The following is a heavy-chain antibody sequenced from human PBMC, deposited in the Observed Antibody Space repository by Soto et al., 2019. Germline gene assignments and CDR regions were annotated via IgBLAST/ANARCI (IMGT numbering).Heavy chain of an antibody. J-gene: IGHJ4*02. Sequence: EVELVESGGGLGLPGGSLRLSCAASGFPFSSLWMSWVRQAPGKGLEWVANIKHDGSDQYYVESVKGRFTISRDNARNSLSLQMNSLRGDDTAVYYSTRAGGSYYFDFWGQGTLVTVSA. CDR1: GFPFSSLW. D-gene: IGHD3-10*01. CDR2: IKHDGSDQ. CDR3: TRAGGSYYFDF. V-gene: IGHV3-7*01.